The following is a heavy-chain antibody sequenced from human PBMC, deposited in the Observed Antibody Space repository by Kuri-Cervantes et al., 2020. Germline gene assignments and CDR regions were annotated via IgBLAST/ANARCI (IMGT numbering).Heavy chain of an antibody. D-gene: IGHD6-13*01. CDR3: ASGIAAAGWATETWYFDL. CDR2: ISGSGGST. Sequence: GGSLRLSCAASGFTFSSYAMSWVRQAPGKGLEWVSAISGSGGSTYYADSVKGRFTISRDNSKNTLYLQMNSLRAEDTAVYYCASGIAAAGWATETWYFDLWGRGTLVTVSS. V-gene: IGHV3-23*01. CDR1: GFTFSSYA. J-gene: IGHJ2*01.